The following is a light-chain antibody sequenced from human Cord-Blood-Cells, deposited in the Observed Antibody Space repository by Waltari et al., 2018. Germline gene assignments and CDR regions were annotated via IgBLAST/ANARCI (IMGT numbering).Light chain of an antibody. CDR2: LGS. J-gene: IGKJ4*01. V-gene: IGKV2-28*01. CDR3: MQALQTPLT. Sequence: DIVMTQSPLSLPVTPGAPPSISCRSSQSLLHSNGYNYLDWYLQKPGQSPQPLIYLGSNRASGVPDRFSGSGSGTDFTLKISRVEAEDVGVYYCMQALQTPLTFGGGTKVEIK. CDR1: QSLLHSNGYNY.